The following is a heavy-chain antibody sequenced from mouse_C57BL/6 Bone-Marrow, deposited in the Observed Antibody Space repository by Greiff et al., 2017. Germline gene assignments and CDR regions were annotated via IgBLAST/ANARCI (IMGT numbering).Heavy chain of an antibody. Sequence: EVKVVESGGDLVKPGGSLKLSCAASGFTFSSYGMSWVRQTPDKRLEWVATISSGGSYTYYPDSVKGRFTISRDNAKNTLYLQMSSLKSEDTAMYYCARPYYYGSSLYYAMDYWGQGTSVTVSS. CDR1: GFTFSSYG. D-gene: IGHD1-1*01. J-gene: IGHJ4*01. CDR2: ISSGGSYT. V-gene: IGHV5-6*01. CDR3: ARPYYYGSSLYYAMDY.